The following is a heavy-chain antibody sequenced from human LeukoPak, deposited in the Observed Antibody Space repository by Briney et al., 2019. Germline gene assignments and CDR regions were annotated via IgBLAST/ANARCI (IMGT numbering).Heavy chain of an antibody. V-gene: IGHV4-61*01. J-gene: IGHJ2*01. D-gene: IGHD1-1*01. CDR3: ASLGQRQIHGPPLYWYFDL. Sequence: SETLSLTCTVSGGSVSSGSYYWSWIRQPPGKGLEWIGYIYYSGSTNYNPSLKSRVTISVDTSKNQFSLKLSSVTAADTAVYYCASLGQRQIHGPPLYWYFDLWGRGTLVTVSS. CDR1: GGSVSSGSYY. CDR2: IYYSGST.